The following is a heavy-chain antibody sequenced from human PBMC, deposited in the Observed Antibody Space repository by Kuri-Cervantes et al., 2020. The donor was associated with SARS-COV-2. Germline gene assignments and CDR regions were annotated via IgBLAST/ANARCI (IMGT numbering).Heavy chain of an antibody. D-gene: IGHD4-23*01. CDR3: ARTVSYGGHYGMDV. J-gene: IGHJ6*02. Sequence: SETLSLTCAVSGGSISSGGYSWSWIRQPPGKGLEWIGEINHSGSTNYNPSLKSRVTISVDTSKNQFSLKLSSVTAADTAVYYCARTVSYGGHYGMDVWGQGTTVTVSS. CDR1: GGSISSGGYS. CDR2: INHSGST. V-gene: IGHV4-34*01.